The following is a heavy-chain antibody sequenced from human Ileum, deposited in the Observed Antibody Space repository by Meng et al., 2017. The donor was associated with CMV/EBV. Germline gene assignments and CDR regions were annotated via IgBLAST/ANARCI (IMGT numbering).Heavy chain of an antibody. CDR2: MNAEGTII. D-gene: IGHD2-21*01. J-gene: IGHJ4*02. CDR3: VVKGSAWFDY. V-gene: IGHV3-74*01. Sequence: GESLKISCAASVFTLTNSGVHWIRQAPGKGLEWISGMNAEGTIINNADSVKGRFTISRDNARNTLYLQMNHLRADDTAVYYCVVKGSAWFDYWGRGTLVTVSS. CDR1: VFTLTNSG.